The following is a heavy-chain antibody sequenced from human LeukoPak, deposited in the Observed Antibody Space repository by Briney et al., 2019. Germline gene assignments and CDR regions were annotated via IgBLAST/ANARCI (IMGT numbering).Heavy chain of an antibody. V-gene: IGHV3-53*01. CDR2: IYSGGST. D-gene: IGHD1-26*01. Sequence: GGSLRLSCAAAGFTVSSNYVSWVRQAPGKGLEWVSLIYSGGSTYYADSVKGRFTISRDNSKNTLDLQMNSLRAEDTAVYYCARSVGATMRKNLYFDYWGQGTLVTVSS. CDR3: ARSVGATMRKNLYFDY. CDR1: GFTVSSNY. J-gene: IGHJ4*02.